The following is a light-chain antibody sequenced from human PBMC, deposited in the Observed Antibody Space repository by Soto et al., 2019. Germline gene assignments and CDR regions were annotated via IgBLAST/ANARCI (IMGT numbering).Light chain of an antibody. CDR1: QSISSTS. CDR2: GIS. V-gene: IGKV3-20*01. CDR3: QHYSNSLWT. Sequence: EIVLTQSPGTLSLSPGERATLSCRASQSISSTSLAWYQQKPGQAPRLLIYGISSRATGIPDWFSGSGSGTDFTLTINRLEPEDFAVYFCQHYSNSLWTFGQGTKVEIK. J-gene: IGKJ1*01.